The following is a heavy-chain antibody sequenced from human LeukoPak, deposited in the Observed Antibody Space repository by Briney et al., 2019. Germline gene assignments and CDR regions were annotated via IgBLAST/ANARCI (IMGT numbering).Heavy chain of an antibody. Sequence: HGESLKISCKGSGYSFTSYWIGWVRQMPGKGLEWMGIICSGDSDSRYNQSFQGQVTSSAHKPIRPAYLQGRSLKDSDTGMYYCARQYDGVGGDAFDIWGQGAMVTVSS. J-gene: IGHJ3*02. CDR3: ARQYDGVGGDAFDI. V-gene: IGHV5-51*01. CDR1: GYSFTSYW. D-gene: IGHD2-8*01. CDR2: ICSGDSDS.